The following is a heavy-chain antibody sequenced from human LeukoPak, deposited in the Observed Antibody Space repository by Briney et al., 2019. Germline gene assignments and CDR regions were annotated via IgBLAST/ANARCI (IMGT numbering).Heavy chain of an antibody. CDR1: GGSFSGYY. J-gene: IGHJ4*02. CDR2: INHSGST. D-gene: IGHD4-23*01. V-gene: IGHV4-34*01. CDR3: ARSAAVVGGGHTSDYFDY. Sequence: SETLSLTCAVYGGSFSGYYWSWIRQPPGKGLEWIGEINHSGSTNYNPSLKSRVTISVDTSKNQFSLKLSSVTAADTAVYYCARSAAVVGGGHTSDYFDYWGQGTLVTVSS.